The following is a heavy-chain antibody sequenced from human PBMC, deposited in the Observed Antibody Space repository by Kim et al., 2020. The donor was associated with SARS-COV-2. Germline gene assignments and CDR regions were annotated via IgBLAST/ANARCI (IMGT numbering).Heavy chain of an antibody. J-gene: IGHJ3*01. Sequence: YAESVRGRFTISRDSSQNTVYLQMNSLRAEETAVYYCAGRIVEWFSDGFDLWGHGTVVTVSS. CDR3: AGRIVEWFSDGFDL. D-gene: IGHD3-3*01. V-gene: IGHV3-53*01.